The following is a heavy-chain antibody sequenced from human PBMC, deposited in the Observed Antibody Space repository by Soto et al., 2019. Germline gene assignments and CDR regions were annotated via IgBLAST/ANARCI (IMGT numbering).Heavy chain of an antibody. V-gene: IGHV3-30*18. D-gene: IGHD6-13*01. Sequence: PGGSLRLSCAASGFTFSSYGMHWVRQAPGKGLEWVAVISYDGSNKYYADSVKGRFTISRDNSKNTLYLQMNSLRAEDTAVYYCAKMGQQLVQADWGQGTLVTVSS. J-gene: IGHJ4*02. CDR1: GFTFSSYG. CDR2: ISYDGSNK. CDR3: AKMGQQLVQAD.